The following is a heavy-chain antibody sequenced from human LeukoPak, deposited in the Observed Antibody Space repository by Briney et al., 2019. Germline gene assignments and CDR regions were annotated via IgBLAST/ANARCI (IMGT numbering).Heavy chain of an antibody. V-gene: IGHV3-74*01. CDR3: ASQIVVVPTANDAFDI. J-gene: IGHJ3*02. CDR2: LNSDGSNT. CDR1: GFTFSNYW. D-gene: IGHD2-2*01. Sequence: GGSLRLSCAASGFTFSNYWMHWVRQAPGRGLVWVSRLNSDGSNTTYADSVKGRFTISRDNAKNTLYLQMNSLRAEDTAVYYCASQIVVVPTANDAFDIWGQGTMVTVSS.